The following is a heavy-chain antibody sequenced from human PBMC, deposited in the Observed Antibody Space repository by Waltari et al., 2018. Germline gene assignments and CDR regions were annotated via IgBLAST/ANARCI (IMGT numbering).Heavy chain of an antibody. J-gene: IGHJ4*02. CDR3: AGAPGYYDFWSGYRYPLDY. CDR2: INHSGKA. V-gene: IGHV4-34*01. D-gene: IGHD3-3*01. CDR1: GGSFSGYY. Sequence: QVQLQQWGAGLLKPSETLSLTCAVYGGSFSGYYWSWIRQPPGKGLEWIGEINHSGKANNDPALKSRVTISVDTSKSQFSLKLSSVTAADTAVYYCAGAPGYYDFWSGYRYPLDYWGQGTLVTVSS.